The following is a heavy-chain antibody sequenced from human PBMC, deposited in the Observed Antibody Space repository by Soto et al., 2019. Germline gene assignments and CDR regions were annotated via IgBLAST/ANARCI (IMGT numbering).Heavy chain of an antibody. D-gene: IGHD4-4*01. V-gene: IGHV4-30-2*01. J-gene: IGHJ4*02. CDR2: IYHSGST. CDR3: ARGMTTVTTYDY. Sequence: TLSLTFTVSGGSISSSRCHWGWIRQPPGKGLEWIGYIYHSGSTYYNPSLKSRVTISVDRSKNQFSLNLSSVTAADTAVYYCARGMTTVTTYDYWGQGTLVTVSS. CDR1: GGSISSSRCH.